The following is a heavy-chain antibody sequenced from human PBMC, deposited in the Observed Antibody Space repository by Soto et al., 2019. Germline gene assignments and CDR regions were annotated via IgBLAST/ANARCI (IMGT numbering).Heavy chain of an antibody. CDR3: ARELRLVIPPQYYYYGMDV. CDR2: IYYSGST. D-gene: IGHD3-9*01. J-gene: IGHJ6*02. CDR1: GGSVSSGSYY. Sequence: PSETLSLTCTVSGGSVSSGSYYWSWIRQPPGKGLEWIGYIYYSGSTNYNPSLKSRVTISVDTSKNQFSLKLSSVTAADTAVYYCARELRLVIPPQYYYYGMDVWGQGTTVTVSS. V-gene: IGHV4-61*01.